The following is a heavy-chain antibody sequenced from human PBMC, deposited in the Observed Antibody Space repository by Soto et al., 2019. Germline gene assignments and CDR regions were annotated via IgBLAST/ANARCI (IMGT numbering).Heavy chain of an antibody. CDR2: TYYSEST. D-gene: IGHD2-2*03. V-gene: IGHV4-39*01. CDR3: ASGYGWFDP. CDR1: GGSVSSSTYY. J-gene: IGHJ5*02. Sequence: SDTLSLTCTVSGGSVSSSTYYWGWIRQPPGKGLEWIGSTYYSESTYYNPSLKSRVTISADTSKNQFSLKLTSVTAADTAVYYCASGYGWFDPWGQGTLVTVSS.